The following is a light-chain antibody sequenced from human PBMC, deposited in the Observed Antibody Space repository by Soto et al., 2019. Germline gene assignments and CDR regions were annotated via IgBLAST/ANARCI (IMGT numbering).Light chain of an antibody. CDR1: QSVSSD. V-gene: IGKV3-15*01. J-gene: IGKJ4*01. CDR2: GAS. Sequence: EVVMTQSPATLSVSPGERATLSCRASQSVSSDLAWYQQKPGQAPRRLIYGASTRATGIPARCSGSGSGTAFTLTISSLQSEDFAVYYCQQYNNWPPLTFGGGTKVEIK. CDR3: QQYNNWPPLT.